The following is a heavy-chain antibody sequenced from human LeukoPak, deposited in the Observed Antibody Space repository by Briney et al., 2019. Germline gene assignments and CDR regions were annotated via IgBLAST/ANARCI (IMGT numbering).Heavy chain of an antibody. J-gene: IGHJ5*02. Sequence: PSGTLSLTRAVSGGSISSYDWWSWVRQPPGKGLEWIGEIHHSGITNYNPSLKSRVTMSIDKSKNQFSLNLSSVTAADTAIYYCARVISSAWRQNDLWGQGTLVTVSS. CDR2: IHHSGIT. CDR3: ARVISSAWRQNDL. CDR1: GGSISSYDW. D-gene: IGHD3-22*01. V-gene: IGHV4-4*02.